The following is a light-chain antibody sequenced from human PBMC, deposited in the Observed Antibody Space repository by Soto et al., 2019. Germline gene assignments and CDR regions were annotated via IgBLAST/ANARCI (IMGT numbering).Light chain of an antibody. CDR2: ASS. CDR3: QQSYSYPT. CDR1: QSVSIY. V-gene: IGKV1-39*01. J-gene: IGKJ1*01. Sequence: DIQMTQSPSSLSASVGDRVTITCRTSQSVSIYVNWYQQKPGKAPILLIYASSSLQSGVPSRFIRSGYRRELRLTISSLEPEDFAIYYCQQSYSYPTFGHGKKVDIK.